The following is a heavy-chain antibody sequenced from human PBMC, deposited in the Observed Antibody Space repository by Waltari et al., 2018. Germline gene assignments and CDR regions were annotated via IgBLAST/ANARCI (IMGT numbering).Heavy chain of an antibody. CDR3: ADSTLKGYY. V-gene: IGHV3-23*01. CDR1: EFTFSNYA. CDR2: SSGSGAST. J-gene: IGHJ4*02. Sequence: EVQLLESGGGLAQPGGSLRLSCEASEFTFSNYAMSWVRQAPGKGLDWISGSSGSGASTYDADSVTGRFTISRDNSKNTLYLQMNSLRAEDTAVYYCADSTLKGYYWGQGTLVTVSS.